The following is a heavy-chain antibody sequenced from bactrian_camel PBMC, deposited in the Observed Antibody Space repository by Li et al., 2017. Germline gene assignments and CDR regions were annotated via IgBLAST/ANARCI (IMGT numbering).Heavy chain of an antibody. D-gene: IGHD5*01. Sequence: HVQLVESGGGSVQAGGSLRLPCAASGYTYSSYYMEEREGVAQSDSDGRTSYADSVKGRFTISQDNAKNTLYLQLNSLTSEDTALYYCARTRGGGEWDYWGQGTQVTVS. V-gene: IGHV3S1*01. CDR1: GYTYSSYY. CDR2: SDSDGRT. J-gene: IGHJ4*01. CDR3: ARTRGGGEWDY.